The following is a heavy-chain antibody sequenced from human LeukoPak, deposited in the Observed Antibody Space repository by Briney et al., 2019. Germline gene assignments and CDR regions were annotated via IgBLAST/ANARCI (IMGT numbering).Heavy chain of an antibody. D-gene: IGHD3-16*01. CDR1: GFTFSSYS. CDR3: ARDPTNNWGRLGFPFDY. Sequence: GGSLRLSCAASGFTFSSYSMNWVRQAPGKGLEWVPSISSSSSYIYYADSVKGRFTISRDNAKNSLYLQMNSLRAEDTAVYYCARDPTNNWGRLGFPFDYWGQGTLVTVSS. V-gene: IGHV3-21*01. J-gene: IGHJ4*02. CDR2: ISSSSSYI.